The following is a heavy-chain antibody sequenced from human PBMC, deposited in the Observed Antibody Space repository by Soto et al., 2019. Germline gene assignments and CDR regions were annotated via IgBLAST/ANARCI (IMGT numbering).Heavy chain of an antibody. CDR1: GFTFSNYA. D-gene: IGHD6-19*01. V-gene: IGHV3-23*01. Sequence: PGGSLRLCCAASGFTFSNYAMNGVRQDPGKGLEWVSTISGSGGSPYYADSVKGRFTISRDNSKNTLYLQMNSLRAGDSAIYYCAKEGTSGLYYFDYWGQGTLVT. J-gene: IGHJ4*02. CDR3: AKEGTSGLYYFDY. CDR2: ISGSGGSP.